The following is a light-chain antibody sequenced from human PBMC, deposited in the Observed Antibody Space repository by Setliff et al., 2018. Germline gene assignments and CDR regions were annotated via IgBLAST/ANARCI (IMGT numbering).Light chain of an antibody. CDR2: GNN. Sequence: QSALTQPPSVSGAPGQRVTISCTGSSSNIGQGFDVHWYQQLPGTAPKLLIYGNNNRPSGVPDRFSGSKSGASASLAITGLQAEDEADYYCQSYDSSLTGSGVFGTGTKVTV. CDR3: QSYDSSLTGSGV. CDR1: SSNIGQGFD. V-gene: IGLV1-40*01. J-gene: IGLJ1*01.